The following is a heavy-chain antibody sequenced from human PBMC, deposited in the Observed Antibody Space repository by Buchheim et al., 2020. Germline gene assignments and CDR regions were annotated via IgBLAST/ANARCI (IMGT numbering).Heavy chain of an antibody. D-gene: IGHD5-24*01. CDR1: GFTFDTHY. V-gene: IGHV3-69-1*01. J-gene: IGHJ4*02. Sequence: EVQVVESGGGLVRPGGSLRLSREASGFTFDTHYMSWVRQAPGKGLEWVSSIGVGPWYADSVKGRFTVSRDNAKNSVYLQMESLRDEDTAVYYCARWRWLQSEMDCWGQGTL. CDR3: ARWRWLQSEMDC. CDR2: IGVGP.